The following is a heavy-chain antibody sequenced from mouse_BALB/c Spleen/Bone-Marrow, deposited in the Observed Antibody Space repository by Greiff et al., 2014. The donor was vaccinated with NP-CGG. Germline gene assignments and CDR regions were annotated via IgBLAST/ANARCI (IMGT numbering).Heavy chain of an antibody. D-gene: IGHD2-14*01. Sequence: EVQLQQSGAELVKPGNSVKLSWTASGFNIKDTYLHWVKQRPEQGLDWIGRIDPAIFTKYDPKFQGKATITADTSSNTAYLHLSSLTSEDTAVYYCASYRYGWYFDVWGAGTTVTVSS. CDR3: ASYRYGWYFDV. CDR2: IDPAIFT. J-gene: IGHJ1*01. CDR1: GFNIKDTY. V-gene: IGHV14-3*02.